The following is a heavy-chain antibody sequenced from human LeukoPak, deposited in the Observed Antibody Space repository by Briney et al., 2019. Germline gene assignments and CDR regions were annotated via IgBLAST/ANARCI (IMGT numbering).Heavy chain of an antibody. V-gene: IGHV3-23*01. CDR2: ISGSGGST. Sequence: PGGSLRLSCAASGFTFSSYAMSWVRQAPGKGLEWVSTISGSGGSTYYADSVKGRFTISRDNSKNTLYLQMNSLRAEDTAVYYCAKDGELVGATHSPPYFDYWGQGTLVTVSS. CDR3: AKDGELVGATHSPPYFDY. D-gene: IGHD1-26*01. J-gene: IGHJ4*02. CDR1: GFTFSSYA.